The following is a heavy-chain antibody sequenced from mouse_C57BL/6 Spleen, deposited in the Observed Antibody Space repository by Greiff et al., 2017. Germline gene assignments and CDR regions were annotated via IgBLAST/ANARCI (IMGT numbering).Heavy chain of an antibody. CDR1: GYTFTEYT. V-gene: IGHV1-62-2*01. J-gene: IGHJ4*01. CDR2: FYPGSGSI. Sequence: QVQLQQSGAELVKPGASVKLSCKASGYTFTEYTIHWVKQRSGRGLEWIGWFYPGSGSIKYNEKFKDKATLTADKSSSTVYMGLSRLTSEDSAVYFCARHAGSYYYGSDAMDYWGQGTSVTVSS. CDR3: ARHAGSYYYGSDAMDY. D-gene: IGHD1-1*01.